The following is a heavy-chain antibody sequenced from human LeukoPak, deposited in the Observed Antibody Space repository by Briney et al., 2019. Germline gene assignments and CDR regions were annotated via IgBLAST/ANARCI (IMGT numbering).Heavy chain of an antibody. V-gene: IGHV4-59*01. CDR1: GGSISSYY. CDR3: ARLASVAGASLGYMDV. Sequence: SSETLSLTCTVSGGSISSYYWSWVRQPPGKGLEWAGYIYYSGSTKYNPSCKSRVTISVDTSKNQFSLKLSSVTAADTAVYYCARLASVAGASLGYMDVWGKGTTVTVSS. D-gene: IGHD6-19*01. CDR2: IYYSGST. J-gene: IGHJ6*03.